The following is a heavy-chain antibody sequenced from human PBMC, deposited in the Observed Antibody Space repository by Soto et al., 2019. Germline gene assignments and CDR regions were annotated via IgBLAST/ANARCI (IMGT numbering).Heavy chain of an antibody. Sequence: SETLSLTCTVSGGSISSGGYYWSWIRQHPGKGLEWIGYIYYSGSTYYNPSLKSRVTISVDTSKNQFSLKLSSVTAADTAVYYCEGGVRGYDSSGYSFDYWGHGTLVTVSS. CDR1: GGSISSGGYY. CDR2: IYYSGST. CDR3: EGGVRGYDSSGYSFDY. D-gene: IGHD3-22*01. V-gene: IGHV4-31*03. J-gene: IGHJ4*01.